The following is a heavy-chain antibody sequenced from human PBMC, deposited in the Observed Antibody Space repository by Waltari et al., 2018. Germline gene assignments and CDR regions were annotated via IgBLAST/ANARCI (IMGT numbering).Heavy chain of an antibody. J-gene: IGHJ6*03. CDR3: ARSAVGATRPIHYCYIDA. D-gene: IGHD1-26*01. V-gene: IGHV4-34*02. CDR1: GGPFSDYH. CDR2: IEHGGMT. Sequence: QVQLQQWGAGLLKPSENLSLTCAVYGGPFSDYHWSWISQSPGKGPEWIGEIEHGGMTFYNPSLNRPLYLSITSSKSQRSLTSTAVPASTMSFYFCARSAVGATRPIHYCYIDAWGKWTTVTVSS.